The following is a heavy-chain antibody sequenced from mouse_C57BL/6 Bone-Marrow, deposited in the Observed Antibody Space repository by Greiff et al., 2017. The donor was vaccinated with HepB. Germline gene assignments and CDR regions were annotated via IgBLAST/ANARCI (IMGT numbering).Heavy chain of an antibody. J-gene: IGHJ1*03. Sequence: EVKVVESGGGLVKPGGSLKLSCAASGFTFSSYTMSWVRQTPEKRLEWVATISGGGGNTYYPDSVKGRFTISRDNAKNTLYLQMSSLRSEDTALYYCARPYDSNYYWYFDVWGTGTTVTVSS. CDR1: GFTFSSYT. D-gene: IGHD2-5*01. CDR2: ISGGGGNT. CDR3: ARPYDSNYYWYFDV. V-gene: IGHV5-9*01.